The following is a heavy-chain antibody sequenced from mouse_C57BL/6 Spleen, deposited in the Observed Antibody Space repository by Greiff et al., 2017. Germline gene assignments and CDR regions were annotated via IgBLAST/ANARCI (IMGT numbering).Heavy chain of an antibody. CDR2: IYPGDGDT. Sequence: VQVVESGAELVKPGASVKISCKASGYAFSSYWMNWVKQRPGKGLEWIGQIYPGDGDTNYNGKFKGKATLTADKSSRTAYMQLSSLTSEDSAVYFCARRGITTVVAYFDYWGQGTTLTVSS. CDR1: GYAFSSYW. CDR3: ARRGITTVVAYFDY. V-gene: IGHV1-80*01. J-gene: IGHJ2*01. D-gene: IGHD1-1*01.